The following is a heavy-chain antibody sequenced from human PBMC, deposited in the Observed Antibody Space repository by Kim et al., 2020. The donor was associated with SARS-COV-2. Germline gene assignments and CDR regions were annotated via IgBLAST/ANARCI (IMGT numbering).Heavy chain of an antibody. J-gene: IGHJ6*02. V-gene: IGHV5-10-1*01. CDR3: ARPLATAGGMDV. Sequence: NYSPPFPGQVTLSADESISTAYLQWSSLKASDTAMYYCARPLATAGGMDVWGQGTTVTVSS. D-gene: IGHD6-13*01.